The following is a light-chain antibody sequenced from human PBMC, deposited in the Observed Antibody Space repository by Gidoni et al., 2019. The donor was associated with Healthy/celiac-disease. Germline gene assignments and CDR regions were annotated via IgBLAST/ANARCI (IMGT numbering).Light chain of an antibody. J-gene: IGKJ4*01. CDR2: GAS. CDR3: QQYGSSPPLT. Sequence: EIVLTQSPGTLSLSPGERATLSCRASQRVSSSYLAWYQQNPGQAPRLRIYGASSRATGIPDRFSGSGSGTVFTLTISRLDPEDFAVYYCQQYGSSPPLTFGGGTKVEIK. CDR1: QRVSSSY. V-gene: IGKV3-20*01.